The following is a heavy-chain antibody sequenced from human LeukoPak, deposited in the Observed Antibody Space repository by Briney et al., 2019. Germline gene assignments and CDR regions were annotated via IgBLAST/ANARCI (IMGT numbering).Heavy chain of an antibody. V-gene: IGHV3-48*03. CDR2: ISNGGSNI. CDR3: AKDLGGSYHDAFDI. J-gene: IGHJ3*02. Sequence: GGSLRLSCTASEFTFSSYEMNWVRQAPGKGLEWVAYISNGGSNIRYADSVKGRFTISRDNAKNSLYLQMNSLRAEDTAVYYCAKDLGGSYHDAFDIWGQGTMVTVSS. CDR1: EFTFSSYE. D-gene: IGHD1-26*01.